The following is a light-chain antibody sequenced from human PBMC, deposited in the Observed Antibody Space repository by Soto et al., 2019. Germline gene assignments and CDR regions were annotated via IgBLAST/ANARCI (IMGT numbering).Light chain of an antibody. V-gene: IGKV3-20*01. J-gene: IGKJ2*01. CDR1: QTINNNF. CDR3: QQSGSSPPYS. Sequence: EIVMTQSPGTLSLSPGARATLSARARQTINNNFLGWYQQKPGQPPRLLIFAASRRATGIPDRFSGSGSGTDFTPTLSRVEPGDFGVYYCQQSGSSPPYSFGLGTKLDIK. CDR2: AAS.